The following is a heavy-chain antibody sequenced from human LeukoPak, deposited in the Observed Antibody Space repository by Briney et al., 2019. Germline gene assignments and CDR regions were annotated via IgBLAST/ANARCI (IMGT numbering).Heavy chain of an antibody. J-gene: IGHJ3*02. V-gene: IGHV3-48*01. CDR2: ISSTSSTI. D-gene: IGHD6-19*01. CDR3: VKDGADSSGWYYGFDT. Sequence: GGSLRLSCAASGFTFSSYSMNWVRQAPGKGLEWVSHISSTSSTIYYADSVKGRFTISRDNSKNMVYLQINSLRPEDTAVYHCVKDGADSSGWYYGFDTWGQGTMVIVSS. CDR1: GFTFSSYS.